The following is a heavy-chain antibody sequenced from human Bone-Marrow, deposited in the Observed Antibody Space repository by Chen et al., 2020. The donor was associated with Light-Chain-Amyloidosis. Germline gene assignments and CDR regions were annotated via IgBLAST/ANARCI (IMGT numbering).Heavy chain of an antibody. Sequence: EVQLVESGGGLVQPGGSLRLYCAASGFSIDTYWLHWVRQAPGKGLVWVSRISGDGSSRSYADSVKGRFTISRDNVKNILYLEMNSLRVEDTATYYCARDLTTVTVWGQGTTVTVSS. V-gene: IGHV3-74*01. D-gene: IGHD4-17*01. CDR2: ISGDGSSR. CDR3: ARDLTTVTV. J-gene: IGHJ6*02. CDR1: GFSIDTYW.